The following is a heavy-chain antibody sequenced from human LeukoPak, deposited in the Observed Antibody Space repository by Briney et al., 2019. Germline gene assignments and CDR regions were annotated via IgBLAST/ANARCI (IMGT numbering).Heavy chain of an antibody. CDR2: IYYSGSP. J-gene: IGHJ3*02. V-gene: IGHV4-59*03. D-gene: IGHD2-2*01. CDR1: RASISIYS. Sequence: SETLSLTCTVSRASISIYSWSWIRQPPGQGLEWLGYIYYSGSPNYNPSLKNRVTMSVDTSRNQFSLRVNSVTAADTAVYHCAKSNRYCDTASCYEAFDIWGQGTMVTVSS. CDR3: AKSNRYCDTASCYEAFDI.